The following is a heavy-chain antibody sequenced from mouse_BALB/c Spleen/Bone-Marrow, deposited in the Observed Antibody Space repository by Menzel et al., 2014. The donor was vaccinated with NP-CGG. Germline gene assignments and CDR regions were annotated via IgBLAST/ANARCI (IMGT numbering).Heavy chain of an antibody. D-gene: IGHD3-1*01. CDR3: ARDSSGYFDY. Sequence: DVQLVESGGGLVKPGGSLKLSCAASGFTFSSHAMSWVRQSPEKRLEWVAEISSGGSYTYYPDTVTGRFTISRDNAKNTLYLEMSSLRSEDTAMYYCARDSSGYFDYWSQGTTLTVSS. V-gene: IGHV5-9-4*01. J-gene: IGHJ2*01. CDR1: GFTFSSHA. CDR2: ISSGGSYT.